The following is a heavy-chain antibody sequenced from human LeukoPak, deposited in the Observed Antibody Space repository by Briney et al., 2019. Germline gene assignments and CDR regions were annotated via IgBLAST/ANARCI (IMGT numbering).Heavy chain of an antibody. J-gene: IGHJ4*02. CDR2: INAGNGHT. CDR3: AIQIRGVVY. CDR1: GHTFSSYA. V-gene: IGHV1-3*01. D-gene: IGHD3-10*01. Sequence: GASVKVSCKASGHTFSSYAMHWVRQAPGQGLEWMGWINAGNGHTEYSQKFQGRVTFTRDTSASTAYMELSSLRSEDMAVYYCAIQIRGVVYWGLGALVTVSS.